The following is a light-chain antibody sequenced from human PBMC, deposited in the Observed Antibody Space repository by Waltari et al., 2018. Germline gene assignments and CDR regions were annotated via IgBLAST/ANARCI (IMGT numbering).Light chain of an antibody. CDR1: RRTVGNSNL. Sequence: QSGRTQPASVSGSPGQSITISCTGTRRTVGNSNLVSWYQQYPAKAPKLMVYEVTRRSSGVSDRFSGSKSGNTASLTIYGLQSEDEADYYCCSYAGLGIYVFGTGTKVTVL. V-gene: IGLV2-23*02. CDR3: CSYAGLGIYV. CDR2: EVT. J-gene: IGLJ1*01.